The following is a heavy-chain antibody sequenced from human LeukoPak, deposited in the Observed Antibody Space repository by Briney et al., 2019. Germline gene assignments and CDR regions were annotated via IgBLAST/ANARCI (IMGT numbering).Heavy chain of an antibody. V-gene: IGHV3-48*03. CDR1: GFTFSSYD. Sequence: PGGSLRLSCAASGFTFSSYDMSWVRQAPGKGLEWVSYISSSGGSIYYADSVKGRFTISRDNAKNSIYLQRDTLRAPDTAVYYCARDSIRDLSIAYWGQGTPVSASS. CDR3: ARDSIRDLSIAY. CDR2: ISSSGGSI. D-gene: IGHD3-16*02. J-gene: IGHJ4*02.